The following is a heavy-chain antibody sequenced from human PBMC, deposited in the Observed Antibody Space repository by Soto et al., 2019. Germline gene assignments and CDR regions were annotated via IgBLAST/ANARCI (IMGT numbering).Heavy chain of an antibody. CDR1: GYIFTSYG. CDR2: INPNSGGT. CDR3: ARGPPSGIVLMVYARFDY. J-gene: IGHJ4*02. Sequence: ASVKVSCKASGYIFTSYGISWVRQAPGQRLEWMGWINPNSGGTNYAQKFQGRVTMTRDTSISTAYMELSRLRSDDTAVYYCARGPPSGIVLMVYARFDYWGQGTLVTVSS. D-gene: IGHD2-8*01. V-gene: IGHV1-2*02.